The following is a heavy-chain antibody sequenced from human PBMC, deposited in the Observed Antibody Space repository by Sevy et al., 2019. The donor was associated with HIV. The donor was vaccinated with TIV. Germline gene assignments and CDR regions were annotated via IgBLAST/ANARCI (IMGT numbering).Heavy chain of an antibody. Sequence: GGSLRLSCAASGFTFSTYAMNWVRQAPGKGLEWVSSISGSGGYTYYADSVEGRFTISRDSSKNSLYLQMNSLRADDTDVYYRAKGLCSGGSCPRDYYYYGMDVWGQGTTVTVSS. CDR2: ISGSGGYT. V-gene: IGHV3-23*01. D-gene: IGHD2-15*01. CDR1: GFTFSTYA. CDR3: AKGLCSGGSCPRDYYYYGMDV. J-gene: IGHJ6*02.